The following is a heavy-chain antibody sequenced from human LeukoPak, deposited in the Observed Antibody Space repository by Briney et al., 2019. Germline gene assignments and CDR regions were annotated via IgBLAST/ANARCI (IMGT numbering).Heavy chain of an antibody. CDR2: ISSSSSTI. CDR1: GFTFSSYS. Sequence: GGSLRLSCAASGFTFSSYSMNWVRQAPGKGLEWVSYISSSSSTIYYADSVKGRFTISRDNAKNSLYLQMNSLRAEDTAVYYCARGVSSSWYDAFDIWGQGTMVTVSS. CDR3: ARGVSSSWYDAFDI. J-gene: IGHJ3*02. D-gene: IGHD6-13*01. V-gene: IGHV3-48*01.